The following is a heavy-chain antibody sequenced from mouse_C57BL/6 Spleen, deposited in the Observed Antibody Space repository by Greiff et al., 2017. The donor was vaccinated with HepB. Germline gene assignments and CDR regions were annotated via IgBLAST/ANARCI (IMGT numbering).Heavy chain of an antibody. J-gene: IGHJ2*01. V-gene: IGHV3-2*02. CDR1: GYSITSDYA. CDR2: ISYSGST. CDR3: ARSIMAN. Sequence: DVKLQESGPGLVKPSQSLSLTCTVTGYSITSDYAWNWIRQFPGNKLEWMGYISYSGSTSYNPSLKSRISITRDTSKNQFFLQLHSVTTEDTATYYCARSIMANWGQGTTLTVSS.